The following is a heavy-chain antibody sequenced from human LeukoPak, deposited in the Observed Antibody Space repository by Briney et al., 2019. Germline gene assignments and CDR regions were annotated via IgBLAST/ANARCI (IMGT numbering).Heavy chain of an antibody. J-gene: IGHJ4*02. Sequence: GGSLRLSCAASGFTFSSYGMHWVRQAPGKGLEWVAVIWYDGSNKYYADSAKGRFTISRDNSKNTLYLQMNSLRAEDTAVYYCAGGEQLGLFDYWGQGILVTVSS. CDR1: GFTFSSYG. D-gene: IGHD6-6*01. CDR3: AGGEQLGLFDY. CDR2: IWYDGSNK. V-gene: IGHV3-33*01.